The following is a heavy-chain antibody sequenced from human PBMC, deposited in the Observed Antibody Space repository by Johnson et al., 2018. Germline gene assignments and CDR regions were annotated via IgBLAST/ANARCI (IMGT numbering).Heavy chain of an antibody. D-gene: IGHD2-21*02. CDR2: TSYDGTDK. CDR3: ATEPCGGDCYLEYLHH. Sequence: QVQLVQSGGGVVQPGRSLRLSCAASGFTFNSYAMHWVRQAPGKWLEWVAVTSYDGTDKDYADSVKGRVTIPRDNSESTLYLHRNSLGAEDKAVYYCATEPCGGDCYLEYLHHWGQGTLVTVSS. V-gene: IGHV3-30*04. CDR1: GFTFNSYA. J-gene: IGHJ1*01.